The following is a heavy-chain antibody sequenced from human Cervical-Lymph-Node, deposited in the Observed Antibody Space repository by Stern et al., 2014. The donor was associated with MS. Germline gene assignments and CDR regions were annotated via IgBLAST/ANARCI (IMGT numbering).Heavy chain of an antibody. CDR1: GSTFSTSW. D-gene: IGHD6-19*01. CDR2: IYRDGSET. CDR3: TRFLQSGWSDLFDS. J-gene: IGHJ5*01. Sequence: VQLVQSGGGLVQPGGSQRLSCVASGSTFSTSWMSWVRQAPGKGLEWVANIYRDGSETYHLASVKGRFPISRDNAKTSAHLEMHSLRAEDTAVYYCTRFLQSGWSDLFDSWGRGTLVTVSS. V-gene: IGHV3-7*01.